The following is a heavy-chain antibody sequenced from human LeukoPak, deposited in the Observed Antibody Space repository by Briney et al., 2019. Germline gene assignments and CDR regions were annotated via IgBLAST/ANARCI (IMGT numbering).Heavy chain of an antibody. CDR3: ARVANPTFDY. D-gene: IGHD1-14*01. J-gene: IGHJ4*02. CDR1: GFTVSSNY. V-gene: IGHV3-53*01. CDR2: IYSGGST. Sequence: PGGSLRLSCAASGFTVSSNYMSWVRQASGKGLEWVSVIYSGGSTYYADSVKGRFTISRDNSKNTLYLQMNSLRAEDTAVYYCARVANPTFDYWGQGTLVTVSS.